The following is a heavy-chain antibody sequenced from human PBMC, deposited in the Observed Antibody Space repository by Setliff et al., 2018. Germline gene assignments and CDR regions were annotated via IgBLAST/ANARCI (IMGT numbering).Heavy chain of an antibody. Sequence: GGSLRLSCTASGLSYTNDWVSWVRQAPGKGLEWLASINHHGSEKYYADYVKGRFNISRDNAKNSLSLQMNNLRTEDTAVYYCFGAGTCSYWGQGTLVTVSS. D-gene: IGHD3-10*01. V-gene: IGHV3-7*01. CDR2: INHHGSEK. CDR1: GLSYTNDW. CDR3: FGAGTCSY. J-gene: IGHJ4*02.